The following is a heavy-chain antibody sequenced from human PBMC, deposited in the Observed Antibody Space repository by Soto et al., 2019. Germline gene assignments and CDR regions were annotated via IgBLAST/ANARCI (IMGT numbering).Heavy chain of an antibody. J-gene: IGHJ5*02. CDR1: GGSISSGVYY. CDR2: IYYSGST. CDR3: ARDRDCSGGSCYSGFDP. D-gene: IGHD2-15*01. V-gene: IGHV4-31*03. Sequence: SETLSLTCTVSGGSISSGVYYWSWIRQHPGKGLEWIGYIYYSGSTYYNPSLKSRVTISVDTSKNQFSLKLSSVTAADTAVYYCARDRDCSGGSCYSGFDPWGQGTLVTVSS.